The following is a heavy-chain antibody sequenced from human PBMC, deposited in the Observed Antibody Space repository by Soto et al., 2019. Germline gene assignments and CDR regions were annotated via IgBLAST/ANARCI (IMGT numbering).Heavy chain of an antibody. CDR1: GYSFREFR. J-gene: IGHJ4*02. Sequence: QVQLVQSGAEVKKPGASVKVSCKTSGYSFREFRMHWVRQAPGQGLEWMGGVSPYTGETNYAQEFQGRVTMTMDASINTVYMELNRLTSDDTSIFYCARENWHFDYWGQGTLITVSS. CDR2: VSPYTGET. CDR3: ARENWHFDY. V-gene: IGHV1-2*02.